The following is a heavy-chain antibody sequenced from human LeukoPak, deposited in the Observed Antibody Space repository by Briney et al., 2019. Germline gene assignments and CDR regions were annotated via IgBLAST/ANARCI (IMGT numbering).Heavy chain of an antibody. CDR2: VNQDGTLK. CDR3: ARDSTYYYASGSSGPHYFDY. Sequence: GGSLRLSCAASGFTFTTYWMTWVRQAPGKGLEWVANVNQDGTLKNYVDSLRDRFTISRDNAKDSLYLQMNNLRAEDTAVYYCARDSTYYYASGSSGPHYFDYWGQGTLVTVSS. V-gene: IGHV3-7*01. CDR1: GFTFTTYW. J-gene: IGHJ4*02. D-gene: IGHD3-10*01.